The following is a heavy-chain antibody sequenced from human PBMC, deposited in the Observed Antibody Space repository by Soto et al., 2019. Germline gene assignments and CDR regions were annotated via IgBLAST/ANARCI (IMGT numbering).Heavy chain of an antibody. V-gene: IGHV3-9*01. CDR1: GFSFDDYA. D-gene: IGHD6-19*01. J-gene: IGHJ6*02. Sequence: PGGSLRLSCAASGFSFDDYAMHWVRRAPGRGVEGVSGSGWNSDIIGYAESVMGRFTITRDNAKNSLYLQMNSLRAEDSALYYCAKESAGYSSGWYGLDVGGQGTTDSVPS. CDR3: AKESAGYSSGWYGLDV. CDR2: SGWNSDII.